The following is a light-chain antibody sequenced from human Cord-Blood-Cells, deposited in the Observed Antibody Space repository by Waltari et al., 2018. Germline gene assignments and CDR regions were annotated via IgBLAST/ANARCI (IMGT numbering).Light chain of an antibody. CDR2: AAS. Sequence: DIQMTPPPSSLSASVGDRLTITCRASQSISSYLNWYQQKPGKAPKLLIYAASSLQSGVPSRFSGSGSGTDFTLTISSLQPEDFATYYCQQSYSTPITFGQGTRLEIK. CDR1: QSISSY. V-gene: IGKV1-39*01. CDR3: QQSYSTPIT. J-gene: IGKJ5*01.